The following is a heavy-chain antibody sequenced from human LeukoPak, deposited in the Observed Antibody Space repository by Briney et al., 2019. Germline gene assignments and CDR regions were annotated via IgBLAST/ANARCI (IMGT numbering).Heavy chain of an antibody. CDR2: ISGSGGST. D-gene: IGHD6-13*01. CDR1: GGSISSSSYY. CDR3: AKVGGYSSSWPYYFDY. V-gene: IGHV3-23*01. Sequence: ETLSLTCTVSGGSISSSSYYWGWVRQAPGKGLEWVSAISGSGGSTYYADSVKGRFTISRDNSKNTLYLQMNSLRAEDTAVYYCAKVGGYSSSWPYYFDYWGQGTLVTVSS. J-gene: IGHJ4*02.